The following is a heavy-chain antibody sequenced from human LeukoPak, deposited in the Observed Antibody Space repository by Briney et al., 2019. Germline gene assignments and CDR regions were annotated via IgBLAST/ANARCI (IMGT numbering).Heavy chain of an antibody. CDR1: GGSISSYY. Sequence: PSETLSLTCTVSGGSISSYYWSWIRQPPGKGLEWIGYIYYSGSTNYNPSLKSRVTMSVDTSKNQFSLKLSSVTAADTAVYYCARQSISGSSLSYFDYWGQGTLVNVSS. D-gene: IGHD3-22*01. J-gene: IGHJ4*02. V-gene: IGHV4-59*01. CDR2: IYYSGST. CDR3: ARQSISGSSLSYFDY.